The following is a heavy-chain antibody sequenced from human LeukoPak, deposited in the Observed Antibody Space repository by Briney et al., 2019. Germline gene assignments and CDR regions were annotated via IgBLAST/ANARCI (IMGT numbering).Heavy chain of an antibody. Sequence: PGRSLRLSCAASGFTFSSYGMHWVRQAPGKGLEWVAVIWYDGSNKYYADSVKGRFTISRDNSKNTLYLQMNSLRAEDTAVYYCANMAHQSGSPFDYWGQGTLVTVSS. CDR3: ANMAHQSGSPFDY. CDR1: GFTFSSYG. CDR2: IWYDGSNK. D-gene: IGHD5-24*01. J-gene: IGHJ4*02. V-gene: IGHV3-33*06.